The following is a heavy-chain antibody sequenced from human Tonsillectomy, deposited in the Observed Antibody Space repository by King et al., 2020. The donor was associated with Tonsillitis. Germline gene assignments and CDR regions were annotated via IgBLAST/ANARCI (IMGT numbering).Heavy chain of an antibody. CDR3: ERTTHSYDSGGYAY. J-gene: IGHJ4*02. D-gene: IGHD3-22*01. CDR1: GYTFTSYD. Sequence: QLVQSGAEVKKPGASVKVSCKASGYTFTSYDINWVRQATGQGLEWMGWMNPNSGNTGCAQKFHGRVTMTRNTSISTAYMELSSLTSEDTAVYYCERTTHSYDSGGYAYWGQGTLVTVSS. CDR2: MNPNSGNT. V-gene: IGHV1-8*01.